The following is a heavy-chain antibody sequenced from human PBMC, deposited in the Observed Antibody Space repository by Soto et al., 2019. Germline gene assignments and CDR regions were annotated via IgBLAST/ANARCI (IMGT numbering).Heavy chain of an antibody. CDR2: ISADNGNT. J-gene: IGHJ4*02. CDR1: GYTFISYD. D-gene: IGHD2-2*01. CDR3: ARERTRYCSSINCFPGRFFDY. Sequence: QVQLVQSGAKVTKPGASVKVSCKASGYTFISYDITWVRQAPGQGLEWMGWISADNGNTKYTQKLQGRVTMTTDTSTSTAYMELRSLRSDDTAEYYCARERTRYCSSINCFPGRFFDYWGQGTLVTVSS. V-gene: IGHV1-18*01.